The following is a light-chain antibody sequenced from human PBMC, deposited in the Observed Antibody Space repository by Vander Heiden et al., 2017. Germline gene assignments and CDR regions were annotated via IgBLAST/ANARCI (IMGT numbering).Light chain of an antibody. CDR3: QQYYSYPPMYT. CDR1: QGISSY. V-gene: IGKV1-8*01. CDR2: AAS. J-gene: IGKJ2*01. Sequence: AIRLTPSPSPLSASTGDRVTITCRASQGISSYLAWYQQKPGKAPTLLIYAASTLQSGVPSRFSGSGSGTDFTLTISCLQSEDFATYYCQQYYSYPPMYTFGQGTKLEIK.